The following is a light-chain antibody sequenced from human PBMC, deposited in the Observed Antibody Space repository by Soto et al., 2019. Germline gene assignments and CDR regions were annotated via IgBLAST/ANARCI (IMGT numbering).Light chain of an antibody. CDR1: QSVSSN. V-gene: IGKV3-15*01. Sequence: EIVMTQSPATLSVSPGERATLSCRASQSVSSNLAWFQQNPGQAPRLLIYGASTRATGIPARFSGSGSGTGFTLIIISLQSEDFAVYYCQQYDNWPPYTFGQGTKLEIK. CDR3: QQYDNWPPYT. J-gene: IGKJ2*01. CDR2: GAS.